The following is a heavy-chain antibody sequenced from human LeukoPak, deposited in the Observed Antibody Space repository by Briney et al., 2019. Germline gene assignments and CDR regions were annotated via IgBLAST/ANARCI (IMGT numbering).Heavy chain of an antibody. J-gene: IGHJ4*02. Sequence: ASVKVSCKASGYTFTGYYMHWVRQAPGQGLEWMGWINPNSGGTNYAQKFQGRVTMTRDTSISTAYIDLSSLRSDDTAVYYCARPHCGGDCYHFDYWGQGTLVTVSS. D-gene: IGHD2-21*02. CDR3: ARPHCGGDCYHFDY. CDR1: GYTFTGYY. V-gene: IGHV1-2*02. CDR2: INPNSGGT.